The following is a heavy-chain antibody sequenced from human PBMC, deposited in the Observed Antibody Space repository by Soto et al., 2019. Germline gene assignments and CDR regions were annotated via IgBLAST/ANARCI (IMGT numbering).Heavy chain of an antibody. CDR3: SSGLEHYYYGMDV. J-gene: IGHJ6*02. CDR1: GGSISSGDYY. Sequence: SSETLSLTCTVSGGSISSGDYYWSWIRQPPGKGLEWIGYIYYSGGTYYNPSLKSRVTISVDTSKNQFSLKLSSVTAVDTAVYYCSSGLEHYYYGMDVWGQGTTVTVSS. CDR2: IYYSGGT. V-gene: IGHV4-30-4*01. D-gene: IGHD3-22*01.